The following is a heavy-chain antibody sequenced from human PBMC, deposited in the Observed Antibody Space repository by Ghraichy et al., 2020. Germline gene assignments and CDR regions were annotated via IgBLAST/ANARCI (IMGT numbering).Heavy chain of an antibody. CDR1: GGSISSGGYY. Sequence: TLSLTCTVSGGSISSGGYYWSWIRQHPGKGLEWIGYIYYSGSTYYNPSLKSRVTISVDTSKNQFSLKLSSVTAADTAVYYCAREVKTEGYSYAPYGMDVWGQGTTVTVSS. D-gene: IGHD5-18*01. CDR3: AREVKTEGYSYAPYGMDV. CDR2: IYYSGST. J-gene: IGHJ6*02. V-gene: IGHV4-31*03.